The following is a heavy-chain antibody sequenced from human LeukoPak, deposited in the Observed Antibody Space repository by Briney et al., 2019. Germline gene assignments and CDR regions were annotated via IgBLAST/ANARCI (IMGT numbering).Heavy chain of an antibody. CDR2: INTDGSDT. CDR1: GCTFNNYW. Sequence: QPGGSLRLSCAASGCTFNNYWMHWVRRAPGKGLVWVSVINTDGSDTNNADSVNGRFTISRDNAKNTLYLQMNSLRAEDTAVYYCVRGSSGWKGVDYWGQGTLVNVSS. D-gene: IGHD6-25*01. V-gene: IGHV3-74*01. CDR3: VRGSSGWKGVDY. J-gene: IGHJ4*02.